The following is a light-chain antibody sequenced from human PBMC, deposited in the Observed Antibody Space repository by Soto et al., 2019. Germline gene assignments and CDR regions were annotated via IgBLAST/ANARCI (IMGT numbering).Light chain of an antibody. Sequence: EIVLTQFPGTLSLSPGERATLSCRASQSVGRNYVAWYQQKPGQAPRVIIYAASNRASGIPDRFSGSESGSEFTLTISRLEPEDFVLYYCQQYGTSPWAFGQGTKVEMK. CDR1: QSVGRNY. V-gene: IGKV3-20*01. CDR2: AAS. J-gene: IGKJ1*01. CDR3: QQYGTSPWA.